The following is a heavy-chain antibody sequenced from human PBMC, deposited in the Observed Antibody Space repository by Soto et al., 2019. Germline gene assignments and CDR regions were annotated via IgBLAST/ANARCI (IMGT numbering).Heavy chain of an antibody. CDR3: AKDILAGTPHYYYYGMDV. CDR1: GFTFDDYT. J-gene: IGHJ6*02. D-gene: IGHD3-3*02. V-gene: IGHV3-43*01. CDR2: ISWDGGST. Sequence: GGSLRLSCAASGFTFDDYTMHWVRQAPGKGLEWVSLISWDGGSTYYADSVKGRFTISRDNSKNSLYLQMNSLRTEDTALCYCAKDILAGTPHYYYYGMDVWGQGTTVTVSS.